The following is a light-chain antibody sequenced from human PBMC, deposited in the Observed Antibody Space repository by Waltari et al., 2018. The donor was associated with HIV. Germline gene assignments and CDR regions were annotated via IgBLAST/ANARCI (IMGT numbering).Light chain of an antibody. J-gene: IGLJ3*02. CDR2: EVN. V-gene: IGLV2-11*01. CDR3: CSYTTMTTLL. Sequence: QSALTQPRSVSGSPGESVTISCTGTSSDVGGYDFVSWYQQSPGKAPILIIYEVNKRPSGVPDRFSGAKSGNTASLTISGLQPEDEAAYHCCSYTTMTTLLFGVGTKVTVL. CDR1: SSDVGGYDF.